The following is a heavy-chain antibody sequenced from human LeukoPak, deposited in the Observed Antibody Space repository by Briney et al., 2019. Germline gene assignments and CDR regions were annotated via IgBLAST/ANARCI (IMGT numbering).Heavy chain of an antibody. CDR3: ARGHYGDYYDSSGYFGY. CDR2: ISAYNGNT. CDR1: GGTFSSYG. J-gene: IGHJ4*02. Sequence: ASVKVSCKASGGTFSSYGISWVRQAPGQGLEWMGWISAYNGNTNYAQKLQGRVTMTTDTSTSTAYMELRSLRSDDTAVYYCARGHYGDYYDSSGYFGYWGQGTLVTVSS. D-gene: IGHD3-22*01. V-gene: IGHV1-18*01.